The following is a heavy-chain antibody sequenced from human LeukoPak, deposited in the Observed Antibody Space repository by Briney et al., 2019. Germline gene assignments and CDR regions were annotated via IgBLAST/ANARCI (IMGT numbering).Heavy chain of an antibody. CDR3: AKLLGGARAFDP. Sequence: GGSLRLSCAASGFTFNSYGMTWVRQVPGKGLDWVSTIGASGSSTYYADSVKGRFTISRDSSKNTLYLHMNSLRAEDTAVYYCAKLLGGARAFDPWGQGTLVTVSS. V-gene: IGHV3-23*01. CDR1: GFTFNSYG. J-gene: IGHJ5*02. CDR2: IGASGSST. D-gene: IGHD3-16*01.